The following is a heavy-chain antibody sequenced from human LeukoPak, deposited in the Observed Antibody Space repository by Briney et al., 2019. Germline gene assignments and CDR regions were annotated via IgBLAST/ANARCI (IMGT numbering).Heavy chain of an antibody. Sequence: PGGSLRLSCAASGFTFSSYSMNWVRQAPGKGLEWVSSISSSSSYIYYADSVKGRFTISRDNAKNSLYLQMNSLRAEDTAVYYCARVPPVGGYSYYFDYWGQGTLVTVSS. D-gene: IGHD5-12*01. V-gene: IGHV3-21*01. CDR3: ARVPPVGGYSYYFDY. CDR2: ISSSSSYI. J-gene: IGHJ4*02. CDR1: GFTFSSYS.